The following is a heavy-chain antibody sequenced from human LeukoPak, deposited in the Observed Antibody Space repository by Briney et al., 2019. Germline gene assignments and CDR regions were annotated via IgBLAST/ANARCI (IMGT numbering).Heavy chain of an antibody. J-gene: IGHJ4*02. CDR3: ARLWTTGAYYYDY. Sequence: PGGSLRLSCAASGFTVSSNYMNWVRQAPGKGLEWVSVIYSGGSTFYADSVKGRFTISRDNSKNTLYLQMNSLRVEDTAVYYYARLWTTGAYYYDYWGQGTLVTVSS. V-gene: IGHV3-53*01. D-gene: IGHD3-22*01. CDR2: IYSGGST. CDR1: GFTVSSNY.